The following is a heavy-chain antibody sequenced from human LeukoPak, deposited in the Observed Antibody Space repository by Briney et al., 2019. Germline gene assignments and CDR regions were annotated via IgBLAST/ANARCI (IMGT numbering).Heavy chain of an antibody. V-gene: IGHV3-73*01. J-gene: IGHJ5*02. Sequence: GGSLRLSCAASGFTLSGSAIHWVRQSFGKGLEWIGHIDKEKNSYAAASAYAVSVEGRFTVSRDDSKNMAFLQMSGLKTEDTALYFCTRDSGTYNWLDPWGQGTLVTVSS. CDR2: IDKEKNSYAA. CDR1: GFTLSGSA. D-gene: IGHD1-26*01. CDR3: TRDSGTYNWLDP.